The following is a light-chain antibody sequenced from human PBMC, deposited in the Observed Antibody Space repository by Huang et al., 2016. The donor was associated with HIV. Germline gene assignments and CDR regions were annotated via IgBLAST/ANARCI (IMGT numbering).Light chain of an antibody. V-gene: IGKV1-39*01. CDR1: HDINFY. J-gene: IGKJ2*01. CDR3: QESHSTPYT. CDR2: AAS. Sequence: DIQMTQSPSSLSAFVGDRVNITCRTSHDINFYLNWYQQKPGKAPQLLIYAASSLQSGAPSRFTGGGSGTDFTLSISSLQPEDFGTYYCQESHSTPYTLGQGTKVEIK.